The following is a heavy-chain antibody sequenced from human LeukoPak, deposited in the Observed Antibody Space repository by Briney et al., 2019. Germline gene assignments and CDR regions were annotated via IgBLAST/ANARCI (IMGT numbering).Heavy chain of an antibody. Sequence: GRSLRLSCAASGFTFSSYWMHWVRQAPGKGLVWVSRINSDGSSTSYADSVKGRFTISRDNAKNTLYLQMNSLRAEDTAVYYCARDFGGSGSYYNVYYYYGMDVCGIGTTVTVSS. CDR2: INSDGSST. J-gene: IGHJ6*04. CDR3: ARDFGGSGSYYNVYYYYGMDV. D-gene: IGHD3-10*01. CDR1: GFTFSSYW. V-gene: IGHV3-74*01.